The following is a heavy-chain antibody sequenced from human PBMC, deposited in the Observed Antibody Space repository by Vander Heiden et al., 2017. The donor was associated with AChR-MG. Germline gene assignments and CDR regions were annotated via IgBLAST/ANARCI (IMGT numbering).Heavy chain of an antibody. J-gene: IGHJ4*02. Sequence: QVQLVESGGGVVQPGRSLRLSCAASGFTFSSYAMHWVRQAPGKGLEWVAVISYDGSNKYYADSVKGRFTISRDNSKNTLYLQMNSLRAEDTAVYYCARDAGSVVGVAANFFPYWGQGTLVTVSS. D-gene: IGHD2-15*01. CDR1: GFTFSSYA. CDR3: ARDAGSVVGVAANFFPY. CDR2: ISYDGSNK. V-gene: IGHV3-30-3*01.